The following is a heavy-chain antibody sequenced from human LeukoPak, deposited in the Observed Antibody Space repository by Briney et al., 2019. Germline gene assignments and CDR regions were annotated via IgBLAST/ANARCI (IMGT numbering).Heavy chain of an antibody. CDR2: INHSGST. J-gene: IGHJ4*02. V-gene: IGHV4-34*01. CDR3: ARGKGDYVWGSPLGYFDY. Sequence: SETLSLTCAVYGGSFSGYYWSWIRQPPGKGLEWIGEINHSGSTNYNPSITSRVTKSVATSKNQFSLKLSSVTAADTAVYYCARGKGDYVWGSPLGYFDYWGQGTLVTVSS. D-gene: IGHD3-16*01. CDR1: GGSFSGYY.